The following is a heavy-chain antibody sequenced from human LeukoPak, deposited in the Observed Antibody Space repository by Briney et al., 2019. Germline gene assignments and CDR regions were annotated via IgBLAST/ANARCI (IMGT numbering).Heavy chain of an antibody. V-gene: IGHV1-24*01. J-gene: IGHJ6*02. D-gene: IGHD2/OR15-2a*01. Sequence: GASVKVSCKVSGYTLTELSMHWVRQAPGKGLEWMGGFDPEDGETIYAQKFRGRVTMTEDTSTDTAYMELSSLRSEDTAVYYCATQGNKQPKNYGMDVWGQGTTVTASS. CDR1: GYTLTELS. CDR2: FDPEDGET. CDR3: ATQGNKQPKNYGMDV.